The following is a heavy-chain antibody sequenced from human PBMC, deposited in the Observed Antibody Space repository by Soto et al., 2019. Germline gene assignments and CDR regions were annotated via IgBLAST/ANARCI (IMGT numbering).Heavy chain of an antibody. CDR1: GFSLSTSGVG. D-gene: IGHD6-13*01. V-gene: IGHV2-5*02. J-gene: IGHJ4*02. Sequence: QITLKESGPTLVKPTQTLTLTCTFSGFSLSTSGVGVGWIRQPPGKALEWLALIYWDDDKRYSPSLKSRLTITKDTSKNQVVLTMTNMDPVDTAAYYCAHRGSSWYYFDYWGQGTLVTVSS. CDR2: IYWDDDK. CDR3: AHRGSSWYYFDY.